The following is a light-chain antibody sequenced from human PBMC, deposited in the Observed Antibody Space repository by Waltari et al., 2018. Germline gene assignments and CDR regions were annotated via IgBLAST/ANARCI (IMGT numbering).Light chain of an antibody. CDR3: SSYAGSSKGV. CDR2: AVS. J-gene: IGLJ2*01. Sequence: QYALHQPASVSGSPGQSLTISCTGTSSDVGNYTLVSWYQQHPSKAPKLMISAVSKRPSGVSDRFSGSKSGDMASLTISGLQPEDEAEYFCSSYAGSSKGVFGGGTKVTVL. CDR1: SSDVGNYTL. V-gene: IGLV2-23*02.